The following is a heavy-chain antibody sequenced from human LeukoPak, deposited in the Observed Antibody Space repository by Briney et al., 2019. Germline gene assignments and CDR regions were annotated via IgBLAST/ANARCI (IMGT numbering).Heavy chain of an antibody. CDR1: GGSFSGHY. V-gene: IGHV4-34*01. CDR2: INHSGST. Sequence: PSEILSLTCAVYGGSFSGHYWTWIRQPPGKGLEWIREINHSGSTNYNPSLKSRVTISVDTSKNQFSLKVSSVTAADTAVYYCARVKDPGGYYYYYYMDIWGKGNTVTVSS. D-gene: IGHD3-16*01. J-gene: IGHJ6*03. CDR3: ARVKDPGGYYYYYYMDI.